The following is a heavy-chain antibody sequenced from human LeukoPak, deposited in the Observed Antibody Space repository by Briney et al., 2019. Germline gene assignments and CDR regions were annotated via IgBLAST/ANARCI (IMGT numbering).Heavy chain of an antibody. Sequence: ASVKVSCKASGYTFTGYYMHWVRQAPGQGLAWMGWINPNSGGTNYAQKFQGRVTMTRDTSISTAYMELSRLRSDDTAVYYCARKNYYDSSGYYVYWGQGTLVTVSS. CDR2: INPNSGGT. CDR3: ARKNYYDSSGYYVY. V-gene: IGHV1-2*02. D-gene: IGHD3-22*01. J-gene: IGHJ4*02. CDR1: GYTFTGYY.